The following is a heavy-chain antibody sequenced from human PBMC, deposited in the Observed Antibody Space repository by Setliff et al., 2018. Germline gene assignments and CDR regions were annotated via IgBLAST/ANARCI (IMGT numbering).Heavy chain of an antibody. CDR1: GASLSSGSYY. J-gene: IGHJ6*02. Sequence: PSETLSLTCTVSGASLSSGSYYWSWIRQSAGKGLEWIGHIYTNGATNYSPSLKSRVSISADTSKNVLSLRLTSVTAADTAVYYCAKEYVVISFVRNTHQHYGMDVWGRGTTVTV. V-gene: IGHV4-61*09. CDR3: AKEYVVISFVRNTHQHYGMDV. CDR2: IYTNGAT. D-gene: IGHD2-21*01.